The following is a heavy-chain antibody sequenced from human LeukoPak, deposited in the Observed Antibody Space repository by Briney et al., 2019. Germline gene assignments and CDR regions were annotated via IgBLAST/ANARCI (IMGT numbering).Heavy chain of an antibody. J-gene: IGHJ4*02. CDR3: ARGDTALGPNFDY. CDR1: GFTFSSYW. V-gene: IGHV3-7*01. CDR2: IKQDGSET. Sequence: GGSLRLSCAVSGFTFSSYWMSWVRQAPGKGLEWVANIKQDGSETYYVDSVKGRFTVSRDNAKNSLSLEMNTLRGEDTAVYYCARGDTALGPNFDYWGPGTLGTVSS. D-gene: IGHD5-18*01.